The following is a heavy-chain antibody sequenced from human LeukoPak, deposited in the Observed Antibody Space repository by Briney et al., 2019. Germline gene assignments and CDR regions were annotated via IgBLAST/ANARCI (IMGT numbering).Heavy chain of an antibody. V-gene: IGHV4-61*02. D-gene: IGHD6-13*01. CDR1: GGSISSGCYY. J-gene: IGHJ4*02. Sequence: SQTLSLTCTVSGGSISSGCYYWSWIRQPAGKGLEWIGRIYTSGSTNYNPSLKSRVTISVDTSKNQFSLKLSSVTAADTAVYYCARGYDVYGIAAAGVDYWGQGTLVTVSS. CDR3: ARGYDVYGIAAAGVDY. CDR2: IYTSGST.